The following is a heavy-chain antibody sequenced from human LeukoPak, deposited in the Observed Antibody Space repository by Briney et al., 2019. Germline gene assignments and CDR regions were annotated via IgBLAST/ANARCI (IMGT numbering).Heavy chain of an antibody. Sequence: GGSLRLSCAASGFTFSSYEMNWVRQAPGKGLEWVSYISSSGSTIYYADSVKGRFTISRDNAKNSLNLQMNSLRAEDTAVYYCARSSGSYWNWGQGTLVTVSS. V-gene: IGHV3-48*03. CDR2: ISSSGSTI. J-gene: IGHJ4*02. CDR1: GFTFSSYE. CDR3: ARSSGSYWN. D-gene: IGHD1-26*01.